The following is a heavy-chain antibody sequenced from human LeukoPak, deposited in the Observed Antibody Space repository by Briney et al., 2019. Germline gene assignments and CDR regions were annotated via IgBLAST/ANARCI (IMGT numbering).Heavy chain of an antibody. V-gene: IGHV4-31*11. CDR2: IYYSGST. D-gene: IGHD3-22*01. J-gene: IGHJ4*02. CDR1: GGSFSGYY. CDR3: ARTYYYDSGGYAQEDFDY. Sequence: SETLSLTCAVYGGSFSGYYWSWIRQHPGKGLEWIGYIYYSGSTYYNPSLKSRVTISVDTSKNQFSLKLSSVTAADTAVYYCARTYYYDSGGYAQEDFDYWGQGTLVTVSS.